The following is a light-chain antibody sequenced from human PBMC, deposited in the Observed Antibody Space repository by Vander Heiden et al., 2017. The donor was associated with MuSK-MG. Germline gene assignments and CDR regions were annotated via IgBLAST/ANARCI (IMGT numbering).Light chain of an antibody. V-gene: IGKV3-20*01. CDR2: GAS. CDR1: QSVSSSY. J-gene: IGKJ5*01. CDR3: QQDRSSIT. Sequence: EIVLTQSPGTLSLSPGERATLSCRASQSVSSSYLAWYQQKPGQAPRLLIYGASSRANGITDRFSGSGSGKDFTLTISRREHEDFAVYYCQQDRSSITFGQGTPVEIK.